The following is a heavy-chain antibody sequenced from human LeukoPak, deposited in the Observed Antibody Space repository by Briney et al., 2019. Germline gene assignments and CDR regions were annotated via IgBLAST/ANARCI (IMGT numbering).Heavy chain of an antibody. CDR2: INHSGST. J-gene: IGHJ4*02. D-gene: IGHD5-18*01. CDR3: ARGRYSFAY. Sequence: ETLSLTCAVYGGSFSGYYWSWIRQPPGKGLEWIGEINHSGSTNYNPSLKSRVTISVDTSKNQFSLNLRSVTAADTAVYYCARGRYSFAYWGQGTLVTVSS. V-gene: IGHV4-34*01. CDR1: GGSFSGYY.